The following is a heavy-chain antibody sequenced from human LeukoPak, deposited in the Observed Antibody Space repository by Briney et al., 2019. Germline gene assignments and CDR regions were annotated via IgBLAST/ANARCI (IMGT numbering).Heavy chain of an antibody. D-gene: IGHD2-15*01. Sequence: SGRSLRLSCTASGFTFSDYAMTWVRQAPGKGLEWVGFIRIKPYGGTPDYAASVKGRFAISRDDSKSIAYLQMNSLETDDTAVYYCSRGPFCGGSCYTIAVDYWGQGTLVTVSS. J-gene: IGHJ4*02. CDR1: GFTFSDYA. V-gene: IGHV3-49*04. CDR3: SRGPFCGGSCYTIAVDY. CDR2: IRIKPYGGTP.